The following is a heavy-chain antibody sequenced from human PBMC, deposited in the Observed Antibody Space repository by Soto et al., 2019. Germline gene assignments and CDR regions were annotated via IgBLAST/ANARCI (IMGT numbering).Heavy chain of an antibody. J-gene: IGHJ6*03. CDR1: GFTFSSYD. Sequence: GGSLRLSCAASGFTFSSYDMHWVRQATGKGLEWVSAIGTAGDTYYPGSVKGRFTISRENAKNSLYLQMNSLRAGDTAVYYCARAPYYYYMDFWGKGTTVTVSS. V-gene: IGHV3-13*01. CDR2: IGTAGDT. CDR3: ARAPYYYYMDF.